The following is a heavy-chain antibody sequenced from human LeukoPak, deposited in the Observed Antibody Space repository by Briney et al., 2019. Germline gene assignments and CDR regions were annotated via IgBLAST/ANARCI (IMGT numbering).Heavy chain of an antibody. Sequence: GESLKISCKGSGYSFTSSWIGWVRQMPGKGLEWMGIIYPGASDTRYSPSFQGQVTISVDKSITTAHLQWSSLKASDTAMYYCARDMAAAGTDVFDYWGQGTLVTVSS. D-gene: IGHD6-13*01. CDR1: GYSFTSSW. J-gene: IGHJ4*02. V-gene: IGHV5-51*01. CDR3: ARDMAAAGTDVFDY. CDR2: IYPGASDT.